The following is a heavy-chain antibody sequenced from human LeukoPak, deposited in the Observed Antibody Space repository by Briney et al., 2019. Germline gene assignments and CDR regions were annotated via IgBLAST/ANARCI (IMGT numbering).Heavy chain of an antibody. CDR1: GGSFSDYY. CDR3: AAGCSSTSCYWYYYTDV. Sequence: SETLSLTCAVYGGSFSDYYWNWIRQPPGKGPEWIGEINQSGSTNYNPSLKSRVTISVDTSKKQFSLNLSPVTAADTAVYYCAAGCSSTSCYWYYYTDVWGKGTTVTVSS. D-gene: IGHD2-2*01. V-gene: IGHV4-34*01. J-gene: IGHJ6*03. CDR2: INQSGST.